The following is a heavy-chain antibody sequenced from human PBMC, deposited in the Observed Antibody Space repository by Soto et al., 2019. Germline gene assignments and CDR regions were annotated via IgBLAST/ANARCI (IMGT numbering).Heavy chain of an antibody. V-gene: IGHV4-59*01. Sequence: QVQLQESGPGLVKPSETLSLTCTVSGGSISSSDWSWIRQPPGTGLEWIGYIYYSGSTNYYPSLKSRVNISVDTSINLFALTLSSVSAADTAFYYCARQTIESTITSYYYGMDVCGQGTTGTVSS. CDR1: GGSISSSD. D-gene: IGHD1-20*01. J-gene: IGHJ6*02. CDR3: ARQTIESTITSYYYGMDV. CDR2: IYYSGST.